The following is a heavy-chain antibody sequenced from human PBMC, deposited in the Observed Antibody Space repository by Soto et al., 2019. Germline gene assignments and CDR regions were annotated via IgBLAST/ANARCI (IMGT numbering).Heavy chain of an antibody. CDR1: GFTFSNSA. D-gene: IGHD3-10*01. CDR2: INSNGRNK. J-gene: IGHJ4*01. CDR3: VKDSDPNPYGTGSYPPY. Sequence: GGSLRLSCSASGFTFSNSAMHWVRQAPGRGLEYLSFINSNGRNKFYGDSVKGRFTVSRDNSKNTLYLQMSSLRTDDTALYYCVKDSDPNPYGTGSYPPYWGPGTLVTVSS. V-gene: IGHV3-64D*06.